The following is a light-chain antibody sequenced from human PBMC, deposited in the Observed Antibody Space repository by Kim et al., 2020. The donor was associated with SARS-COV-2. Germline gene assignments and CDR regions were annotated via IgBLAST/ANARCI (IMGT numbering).Light chain of an antibody. CDR3: QQYGGSPMYT. V-gene: IGKV3-20*01. CDR1: QTVSSNN. J-gene: IGKJ2*01. CDR2: GAS. Sequence: PGDRATLSCRASQTVSSNNLAWYQQKPGQAPRLIISGASSRATGIPDRFSGSGSGTDFTLTFIRLEPEDFAVYYCQQYGGSPMYTFGQGTKLEI.